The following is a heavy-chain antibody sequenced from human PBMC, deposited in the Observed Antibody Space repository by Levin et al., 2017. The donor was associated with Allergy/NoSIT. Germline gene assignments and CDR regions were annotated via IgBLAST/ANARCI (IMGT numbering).Heavy chain of an antibody. Sequence: PTGGSLRLSCAASGFTVSSDYMSWVRQAPGKGLEWVSVIYSGGTTYYADSVKGRFTISRDNSKNTLFLQMNSLTAEDTAVYFCARDSGKFGEVWSARNWGQGTLVTVSS. D-gene: IGHD3-10*01. CDR2: IYSGGTT. CDR3: ARDSGKFGEVWSARN. J-gene: IGHJ4*02. V-gene: IGHV3-53*01. CDR1: GFTVSSDY.